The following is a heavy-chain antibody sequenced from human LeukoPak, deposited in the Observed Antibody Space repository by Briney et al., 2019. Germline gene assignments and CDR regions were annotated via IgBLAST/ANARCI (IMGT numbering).Heavy chain of an antibody. V-gene: IGHV3-23*01. J-gene: IGHJ5*02. CDR2: ISVSGGST. Sequence: GGSLRLSCAASGFTFSTYAMSWVRQSPGKGLEWVSDISVSGGSTHYADSVKGRFTISRDNSKNTLYLQMNSLRADDTAVYFCAKGAYSGYAYVDHWGREPWSPSPQ. CDR1: GFTFSTYA. D-gene: IGHD5-12*01. CDR3: AKGAYSGYAYVDH.